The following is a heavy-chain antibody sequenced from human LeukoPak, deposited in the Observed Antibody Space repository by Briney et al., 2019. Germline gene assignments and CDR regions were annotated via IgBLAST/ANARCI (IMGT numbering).Heavy chain of an antibody. CDR2: ISGSGGST. Sequence: PGGSLRLSCAASGFTFSSYAMSWVRQAPGKGLEWVSAISGSGGSTYYADSVKGRFTISRDNSKNTLYLQMNSLRAEDTAVYYCAKGGACGGDCYLPLYYYYGMDVWGQGTTVTVSS. CDR1: GFTFSSYA. J-gene: IGHJ6*02. V-gene: IGHV3-23*01. CDR3: AKGGACGGDCYLPLYYYYGMDV. D-gene: IGHD2-21*02.